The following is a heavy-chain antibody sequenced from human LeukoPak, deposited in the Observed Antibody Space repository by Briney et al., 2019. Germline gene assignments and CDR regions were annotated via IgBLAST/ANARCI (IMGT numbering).Heavy chain of an antibody. Sequence: GGSLRLSCAASGFTFSSYEMNWVRQAPGQGLEWGSYISSSGSSIYYADSVKGRFTISRDNAKNSLYLQMNSLKTEDTAVYFCARDLGYGSGPDWFDPWGQGTLVTVSP. CDR1: GFTFSSYE. D-gene: IGHD3-10*01. CDR3: ARDLGYGSGPDWFDP. V-gene: IGHV3-48*03. CDR2: ISSSGSSI. J-gene: IGHJ5*02.